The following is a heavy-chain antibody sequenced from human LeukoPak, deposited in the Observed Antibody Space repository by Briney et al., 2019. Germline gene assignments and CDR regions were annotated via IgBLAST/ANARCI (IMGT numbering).Heavy chain of an antibody. V-gene: IGHV3-9*01. J-gene: IGHJ6*02. Sequence: PGMSLRLSSAASAFTFHDYAMLWVPQAPGKGLKTVSGISWNSGSIGYADSVKGRFTSSRDNAKNSLYLQMNSLRAEDTALYYCAKELIGYYYYGMDVWGQGTTVTVSS. D-gene: IGHD2-8*01. CDR2: ISWNSGSI. CDR3: AKELIGYYYYGMDV. CDR1: AFTFHDYA.